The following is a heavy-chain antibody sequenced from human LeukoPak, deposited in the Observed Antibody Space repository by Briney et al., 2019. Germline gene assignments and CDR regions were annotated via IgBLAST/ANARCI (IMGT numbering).Heavy chain of an antibody. CDR1: GFTFSSYA. Sequence: GGSLRLSCAASGFTFSSYAMSWVRQAPGKGLEWVSAISGSGGSTYYADSVKGRFTISRDNSKNTLYLQMNSLRAEDTAVYYCAKVVRTRITMWGYFDYWGQGTLVTASS. CDR2: ISGSGGST. D-gene: IGHD3-10*02. CDR3: AKVVRTRITMWGYFDY. V-gene: IGHV3-23*01. J-gene: IGHJ4*02.